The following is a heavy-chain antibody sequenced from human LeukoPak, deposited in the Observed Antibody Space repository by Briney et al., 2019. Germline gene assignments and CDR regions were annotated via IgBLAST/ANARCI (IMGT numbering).Heavy chain of an antibody. V-gene: IGHV4-39*07. CDR3: ARDPSFSVPYYYYGMDV. J-gene: IGHJ6*02. Sequence: SETLSLTCTVSGGSISSSSYYWGWIRQPPGKGLEWIGAIYDSGSTYYNPFLKSRVTISVDKSKNQFSLKLSSVTAADTAVYYCARDPSFSVPYYYYGMDVWGQGPTVTVSS. CDR1: GGSISSSSYY. D-gene: IGHD3-10*01. CDR2: IYDSGST.